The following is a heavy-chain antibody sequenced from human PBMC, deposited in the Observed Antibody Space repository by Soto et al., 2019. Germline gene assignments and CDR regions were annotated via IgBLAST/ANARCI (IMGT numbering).Heavy chain of an antibody. J-gene: IGHJ4*02. V-gene: IGHV1-18*04. CDR1: GYTFTNYG. CDR2: VNPYNGNT. CDR3: ARVPTDSSGYYKYHFDY. Sequence: ASVKVSCKASGYTFTNYGIGWVRQAPGQGLEWMGWVNPYNGNTYYAQKLQGRVTMTTDTSTTTAYMELRSLRSDDTAVYYCARVPTDSSGYYKYHFDYWGQGTLVTVSS. D-gene: IGHD3-22*01.